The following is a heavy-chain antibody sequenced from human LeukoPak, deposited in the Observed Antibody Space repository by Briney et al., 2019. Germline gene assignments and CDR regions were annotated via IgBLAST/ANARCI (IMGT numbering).Heavy chain of an antibody. CDR3: ARPFYYDSNGGEGMDV. D-gene: IGHD3-22*01. CDR1: GFTFTRFN. J-gene: IGHJ6*02. Sequence: GGSLRLSCAASGFTFTRFNMNWVRPAPGKGLELVSSITTSGTYIYYADSVKGRFTISRDNAKNSLYLQMNSLRAEDTAVYYCARPFYYDSNGGEGMDVWGQGTTVTASS. V-gene: IGHV3-21*06. CDR2: ITTSGTYI.